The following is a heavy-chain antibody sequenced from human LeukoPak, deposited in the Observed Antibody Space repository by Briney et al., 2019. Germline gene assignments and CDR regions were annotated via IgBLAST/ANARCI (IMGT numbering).Heavy chain of an antibody. CDR1: DGSISSYY. Sequence: SETLSLTCTVSDGSISSYYWSWIRQPPGKGLEWIGYIYYSGSTNYNPSLKSRVTISVDTSKNQFSLKLSSVTAADTAVYYCARDLWEDIVGAPEYYYYMDVWGKGATVTVSS. CDR2: IYYSGST. V-gene: IGHV4-59*01. CDR3: ARDLWEDIVGAPEYYYYMDV. D-gene: IGHD2-2*01. J-gene: IGHJ6*03.